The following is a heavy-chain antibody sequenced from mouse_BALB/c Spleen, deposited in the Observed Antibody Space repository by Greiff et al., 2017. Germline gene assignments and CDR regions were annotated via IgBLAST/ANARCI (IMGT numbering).Heavy chain of an antibody. J-gene: IGHJ4*01. V-gene: IGHV1-37*01. CDR1: GFSFTGYF. CDR3: GKAGGSSYDYAMDY. Sequence: VQLLQSGPELVKPGASVKISCKASGFSFTGYFMNWVKQSHGKSLEWIGRINPYNGDTFYNQKFKGKATLTVDKSSSTAHMELLSLTSEDSAVYYCGKAGGSSYDYAMDYWGQGTSVTVSP. CDR2: INPYNGDT. D-gene: IGHD1-1*01.